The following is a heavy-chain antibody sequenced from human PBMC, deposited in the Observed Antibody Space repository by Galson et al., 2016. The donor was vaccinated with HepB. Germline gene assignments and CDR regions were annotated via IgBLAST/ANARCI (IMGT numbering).Heavy chain of an antibody. CDR2: IYNRGRT. D-gene: IGHD6-19*01. CDR1: GGPISGYH. J-gene: IGHJ2*01. V-gene: IGHV4-4*07. Sequence: ETLSLTCTVSGGPISGYHWSWIRQPAGKGLEWIGLIYNRGRTNYNPSLKSRVTMSVDTSKNQLSLNLRSVTAADTAVYYCAGQWLVPFDLWGRGTLVTVSS. CDR3: AGQWLVPFDL.